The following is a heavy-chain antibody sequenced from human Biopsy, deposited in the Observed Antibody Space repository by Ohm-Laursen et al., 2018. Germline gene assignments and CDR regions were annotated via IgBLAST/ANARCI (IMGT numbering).Heavy chain of an antibody. Sequence: SHTLSLTCTVSGDSVTKYYWSWIRQPPGKGLEWIGHIYYSGKTNYNPSLQSRVSISVDTSRNQVPLTLSSVAAADTAVYYCARDSGILNYGNFKYYHYYGMDVWGQGTKVTVSS. CDR1: GDSVTKYY. J-gene: IGHJ6*02. D-gene: IGHD4-11*01. CDR3: ARDSGILNYGNFKYYHYYGMDV. CDR2: IYYSGKT. V-gene: IGHV4-59*02.